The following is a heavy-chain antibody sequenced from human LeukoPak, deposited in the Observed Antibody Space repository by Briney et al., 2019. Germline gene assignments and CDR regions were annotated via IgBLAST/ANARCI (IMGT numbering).Heavy chain of an antibody. CDR3: ARGRVAANDFDY. J-gene: IGHJ4*02. Sequence: PRGSLRLSCAASGFTFSSYEMNWVRQAPGKGLEWVSYISSSGSTIYYADSVKGRFTISRDNAKNSLYLQMNSLRAEDTAVYYCARGRVAANDFDYWGQGTLVTVSS. CDR2: ISSSGSTI. CDR1: GFTFSSYE. D-gene: IGHD2-15*01. V-gene: IGHV3-48*03.